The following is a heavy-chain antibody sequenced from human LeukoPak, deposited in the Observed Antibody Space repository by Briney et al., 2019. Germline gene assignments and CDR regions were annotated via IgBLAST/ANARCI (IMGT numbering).Heavy chain of an antibody. V-gene: IGHV4-39*01. CDR1: GGSISSSSYY. J-gene: IGHJ5*02. CDR3: ARRSLGWFDP. Sequence: SETLSLTCTVSGGSISSSSYYWGWIRQPPGKGLEWIGSIYYSGSTHYNPSLKSRVTISVDTSKNQFSLKLSSVTAADTAVYYCARRSLGWFDPWGQGTLVTVSS. CDR2: IYYSGST. D-gene: IGHD3-16*01.